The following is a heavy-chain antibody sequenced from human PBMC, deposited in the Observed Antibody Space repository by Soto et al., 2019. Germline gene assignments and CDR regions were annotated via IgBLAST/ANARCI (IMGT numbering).Heavy chain of an antibody. V-gene: IGHV3-53*01. CDR3: ARDRVESGYPEYFQH. D-gene: IGHD3-22*01. CDR2: IYSGGSK. J-gene: IGHJ1*01. CDR1: GFTVSSNY. Sequence: EVQLVESGGGLIQPGGSLRLSCAASGFTVSSNYMSWVRQAPGKGLEWVSVIYSGGSKYYADSVKGRFTISRDNSKNTLYLQMNSLRAKDTAVYYCARDRVESGYPEYFQHWGQGTLVTVSS.